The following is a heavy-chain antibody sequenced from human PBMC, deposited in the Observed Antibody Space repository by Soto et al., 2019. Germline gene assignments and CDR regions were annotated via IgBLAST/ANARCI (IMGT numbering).Heavy chain of an antibody. CDR3: ARAGDCSGGSWYSFILDY. V-gene: IGHV1-69*01. CDR1: GVGFNSYA. D-gene: IGHD2-15*01. CDR2: LIPSFGTA. J-gene: IGHJ4*02. Sequence: QVQLVQSGAEVKKPGSSVKVSCKASGVGFNSYAFSWVRQAPGQGLEWMGALIPSFGTANYAQKFQGRVTITADESTTTVYMDLSSLTPDDTAMYFCARAGDCSGGSWYSFILDYLGQGTQVTVSS.